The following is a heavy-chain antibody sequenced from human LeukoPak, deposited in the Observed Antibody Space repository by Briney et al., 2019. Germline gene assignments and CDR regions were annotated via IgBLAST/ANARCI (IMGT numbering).Heavy chain of an antibody. V-gene: IGHV3-7*05. Sequence: GGSLRFSCAASGFTFNSYWMSWVRQAPGKGLEWVANIKQDGSEKYYVDSVKGRFTISRDNAKNSLYLQMNSLRAEDTAVYYCARDLPGHITMIVVVPFDYGGQGTLVTVSS. CDR1: GFTFNSYW. CDR2: IKQDGSEK. CDR3: ARDLPGHITMIVVVPFDY. D-gene: IGHD3-22*01. J-gene: IGHJ4*02.